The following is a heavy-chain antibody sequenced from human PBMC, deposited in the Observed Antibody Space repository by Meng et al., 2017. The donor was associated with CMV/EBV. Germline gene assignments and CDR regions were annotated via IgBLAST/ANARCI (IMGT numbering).Heavy chain of an antibody. V-gene: IGHV4-30-4*08. Sequence: GSGQERVNPSQTLSPTCTGSGGSYSSGDYYWSWIRQPPGKGLEWIGYIYYSGSTYYNPSLKSRVTISVDTSKNQFSLKLSSVTAADTAVYYCAREGDNPFDYWGQGTLVTVSS. CDR1: GGSYSSGDYY. J-gene: IGHJ4*02. CDR3: AREGDNPFDY. CDR2: IYYSGST. D-gene: IGHD2-21*02.